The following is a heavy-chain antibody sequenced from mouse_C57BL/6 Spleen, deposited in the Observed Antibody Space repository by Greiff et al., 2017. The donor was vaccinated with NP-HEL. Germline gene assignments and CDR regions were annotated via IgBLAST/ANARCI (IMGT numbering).Heavy chain of an antibody. V-gene: IGHV1-4*01. CDR3: ARYDYDGYAMDY. D-gene: IGHD2-4*01. J-gene: IGHJ4*01. CDR1: GYTFTSYT. CDR2: INPSSGYT. Sequence: VQLQQSGAELARPGASVKMSCKASGYTFTSYTMHWVKQRPGQGLEWIGYINPSSGYTKYNQKFKDKATLTADKSSSTAYMQLSSLTSEDSAVYYCARYDYDGYAMDYWGQGTSVTVSS.